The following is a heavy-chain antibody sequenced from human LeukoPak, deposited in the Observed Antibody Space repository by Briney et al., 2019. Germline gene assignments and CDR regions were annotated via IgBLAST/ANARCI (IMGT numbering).Heavy chain of an antibody. D-gene: IGHD4-23*01. J-gene: IGHJ4*02. Sequence: ASVKVSYKASGYTFTSYGISWVRQAPGQGLEWMGWISAYNGNTNYAQKLQGRVTMTTDTSTSTACMELRSLRSDDTAVYYCARDYGGNPWDFLDYWGQGTLVTVSS. CDR2: ISAYNGNT. CDR3: ARDYGGNPWDFLDY. V-gene: IGHV1-18*01. CDR1: GYTFTSYG.